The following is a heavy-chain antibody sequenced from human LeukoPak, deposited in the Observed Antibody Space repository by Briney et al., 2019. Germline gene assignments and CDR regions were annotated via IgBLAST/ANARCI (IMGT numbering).Heavy chain of an antibody. Sequence: GGPLRLSCAASGFTFSSYWMSWVRQAPGKGLEWVANIKQDGSEKYYVDSVKGRFTISRDNAKNSLYLKMNSLRAEDTAVYYCARERIWIAAAHDAFDIWGQGTMVTVSS. CDR2: IKQDGSEK. D-gene: IGHD6-13*01. V-gene: IGHV3-7*01. CDR1: GFTFSSYW. J-gene: IGHJ3*02. CDR3: ARERIWIAAAHDAFDI.